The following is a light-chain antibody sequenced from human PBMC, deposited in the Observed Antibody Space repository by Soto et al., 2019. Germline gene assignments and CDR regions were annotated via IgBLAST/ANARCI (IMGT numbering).Light chain of an antibody. CDR2: GAS. V-gene: IGKV3-20*01. J-gene: IGKJ2*01. Sequence: ELVLTQSPGTLSLSPGERATLSCRASQSVSSSYLAWSQQKPGQAPRLLIFGASRSAAGIPDRFSGSGSGTDFTLTISRLEPEDVAVYYCQQYGSSPYTFGQGTKLESK. CDR3: QQYGSSPYT. CDR1: QSVSSSY.